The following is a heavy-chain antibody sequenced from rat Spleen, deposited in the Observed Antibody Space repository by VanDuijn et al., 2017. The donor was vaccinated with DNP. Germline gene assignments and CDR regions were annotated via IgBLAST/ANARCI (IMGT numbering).Heavy chain of an antibody. CDR1: GFNFNDYW. CDR2: VNDDSSTI. CDR3: SVGYWGDA. V-gene: IGHV4-2*01. D-gene: IGHD4-2*01. J-gene: IGHJ4*01. Sequence: EVKLVESGGGLVQPGRSLKLSCAASGFNFNDYWMGWVRQAPGKGLDWIGEVNDDSSTIKYSPSLKDKFTISRDDSQSMVYLQMNNLKTEDTALYYCSVGYWGDAWGQGTSVTVSS.